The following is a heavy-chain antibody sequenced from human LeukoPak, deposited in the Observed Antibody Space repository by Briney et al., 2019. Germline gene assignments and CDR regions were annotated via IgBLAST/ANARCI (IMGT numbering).Heavy chain of an antibody. CDR1: GDSISSYY. CDR2: IYYSGST. D-gene: IGHD1-26*01. Sequence: TSETLSLTCTVSGDSISSYYWSWIRQPPGKGLEWIGYIYYSGSTNYNPSLKSRVSISVDTSKNQFPLKLSSVTAADTAVYYCARASSIVGATGGGFDPWGQGTLVTVSS. CDR3: ARASSIVGATGGGFDP. V-gene: IGHV4-59*01. J-gene: IGHJ5*02.